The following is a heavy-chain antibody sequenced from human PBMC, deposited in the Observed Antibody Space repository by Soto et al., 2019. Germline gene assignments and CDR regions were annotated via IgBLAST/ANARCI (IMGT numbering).Heavy chain of an antibody. Sequence: SETLSLTCAVYGGSFSGYYWSWIRQPPGKGLEWIGEINHSGSTNYNPSLKSRVTISVDTSKNQFSLKLSSVTAADTAVYYCARATYYDILTGDGMDVWGQGTTVTVSS. CDR2: INHSGST. J-gene: IGHJ6*02. D-gene: IGHD3-9*01. CDR1: GGSFSGYY. V-gene: IGHV4-34*01. CDR3: ARATYYDILTGDGMDV.